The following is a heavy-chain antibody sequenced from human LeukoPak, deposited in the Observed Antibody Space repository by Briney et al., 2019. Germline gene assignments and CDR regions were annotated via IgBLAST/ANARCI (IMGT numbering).Heavy chain of an antibody. CDR2: ISGSGGST. D-gene: IGHD3-3*01. V-gene: IGHV3-23*01. Sequence: GGSLRLSCATSDFSFSSRWMHWVRQAPGKGLEWVSAISGSGGSTYYADSVKGRFTISRDNSKNTLYLQMNSLRAEDTAVYYCAKADTIFGVVTPFDYWGQGTLVTVSS. CDR1: DFSFSSRW. CDR3: AKADTIFGVVTPFDY. J-gene: IGHJ4*02.